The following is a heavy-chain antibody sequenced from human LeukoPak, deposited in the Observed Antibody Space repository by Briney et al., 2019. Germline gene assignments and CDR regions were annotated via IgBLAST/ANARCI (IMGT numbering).Heavy chain of an antibody. CDR2: INHSGST. J-gene: IGHJ6*02. D-gene: IGHD2-2*01. V-gene: IGHV4-34*01. CDR3: ARVRGAVVPAASGYYYYGMDV. CDR1: GGSFSVYY. Sequence: PSETLSLTCAVYGGSFSVYYWSWIRQPPGKGLEWIGEINHSGSTNYNPSLKSRVTISVDTSKNQFSLKLSSVTAADTAVYYCARVRGAVVPAASGYYYYGMDVWGQGTTVTVSS.